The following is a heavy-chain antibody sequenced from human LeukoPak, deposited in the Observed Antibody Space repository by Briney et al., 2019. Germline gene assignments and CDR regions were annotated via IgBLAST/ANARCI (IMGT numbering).Heavy chain of an antibody. Sequence: GGSLRLSCAASGFTFSSYWMSWVRQAPGKGPEWVSSISSSSSYIYYADSVKGRFTISRDNAKNSLYLQMNSLRAEDTAVYYCARGTVAGAYYYYGMDVWGQGTAVTVSS. CDR3: ARGTVAGAYYYYGMDV. CDR2: ISSSSSYI. CDR1: GFTFSSYW. V-gene: IGHV3-21*01. D-gene: IGHD6-19*01. J-gene: IGHJ6*02.